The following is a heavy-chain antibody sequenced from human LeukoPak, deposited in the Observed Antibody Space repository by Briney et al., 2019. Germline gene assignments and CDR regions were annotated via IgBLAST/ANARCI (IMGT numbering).Heavy chain of an antibody. V-gene: IGHV4-59*01. CDR2: IYYSGST. CDR1: GGSISSYY. J-gene: IGHJ4*02. CDR3: ARALYDSSALDY. Sequence: PSETLSLTCTVSGGSISSYYWSWIRQPPGKGLEWIGYIYYSGSTNYNPSLKSRVTISVDTSKNQFSLKLTSVTAADTAVYYCARALYDSSALDYWGQGTLVTVSS. D-gene: IGHD6-13*01.